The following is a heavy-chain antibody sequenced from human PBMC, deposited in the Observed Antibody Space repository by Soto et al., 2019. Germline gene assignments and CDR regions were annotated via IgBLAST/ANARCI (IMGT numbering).Heavy chain of an antibody. D-gene: IGHD6-19*01. CDR1: GAALIGGGCF. J-gene: IGHJ5*02. CDR3: TREQSDDNYFDP. CDR2: SYYSGRT. V-gene: IGHV4-61*08. Sequence: SEPLALTCTVCGAALIGGGCFYTLVRQPSGKGLEWLGYSYYSGRTNYNPPLTSRVTISLDKSKSQFSLRLISVTAADTAVYYCTREQSDDNYFDPWGQGTLVTVSS.